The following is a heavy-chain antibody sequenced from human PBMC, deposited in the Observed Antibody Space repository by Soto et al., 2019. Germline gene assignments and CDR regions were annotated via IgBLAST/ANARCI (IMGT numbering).Heavy chain of an antibody. D-gene: IGHD2-15*01. J-gene: IGHJ4*02. CDR1: GGSISSGGYY. V-gene: IGHV4-31*02. Sequence: SETLSLTCTVSGGSISSGGYYWSWIRQHPGKGLEWIGYIYYSGSTYYNPSLKSRVTISVDTSKNQFSLKLSSVTAADTAVYYCAREVDSQYFDYWGQGTLVTVSS. CDR2: IYYSGST. CDR3: AREVDSQYFDY.